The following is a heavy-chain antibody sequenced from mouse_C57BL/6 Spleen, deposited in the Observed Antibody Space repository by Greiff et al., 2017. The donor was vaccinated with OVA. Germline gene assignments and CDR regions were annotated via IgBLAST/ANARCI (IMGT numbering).Heavy chain of an antibody. Sequence: QVQLQQPGAELVRPGSSVKLSCKASGYTFTSYWMDWVKQRPGQGLEWIGNIYPSDSETHYNQKFKDKATLTVDKSSSTAYMQLSSLTSEDSAVYYWARRVGYFDYWGQGTTLTVSS. J-gene: IGHJ2*01. V-gene: IGHV1-61*01. CDR1: GYTFTSYW. CDR3: ARRVGYFDY. CDR2: IYPSDSET.